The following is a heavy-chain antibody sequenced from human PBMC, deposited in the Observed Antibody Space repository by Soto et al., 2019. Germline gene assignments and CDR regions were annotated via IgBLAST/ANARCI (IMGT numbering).Heavy chain of an antibody. J-gene: IGHJ6*02. V-gene: IGHV4-4*07. CDR1: GGPLSSYY. CDR2: IYMNGST. D-gene: IGHD6-19*01. CDR3: VRDGSSGWYYYGMDV. Sequence: XTLSLPCTVSGGPLSSYYWSWIRQPAGRGVEWIGRIYMNGSTNYNPSLKSRVTVSVDTSKSQFSLMLNSLTAADTAVYYCVRDGSSGWYYYGMDVWGQGTPVTVSS.